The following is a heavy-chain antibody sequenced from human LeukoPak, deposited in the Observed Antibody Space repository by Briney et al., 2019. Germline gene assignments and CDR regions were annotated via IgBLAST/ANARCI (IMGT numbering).Heavy chain of an antibody. J-gene: IGHJ3*02. D-gene: IGHD2-15*01. CDR2: IIPILGIA. CDR1: GGTFSNYA. CDR3: ARGQDIVVVVGAAARGDAFDI. Sequence: SVKVSCKASGGTFSNYAISWVRQAPGQGLEWMGRIIPILGIANYAQKFQGRVTITADKSTSTAYMELSSLRSEDTAVYYCARGQDIVVVVGAAARGDAFDIWGQGTMVTVSS. V-gene: IGHV1-69*04.